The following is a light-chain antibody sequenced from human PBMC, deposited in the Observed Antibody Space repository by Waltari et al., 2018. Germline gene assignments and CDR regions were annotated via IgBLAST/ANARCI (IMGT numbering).Light chain of an antibody. Sequence: QSAPTQPASVSGSPGQSITISCPGTRSAIGSYDLVPWYQQHPGKAPKLMIYEVTKRPSGVSTRFSGSKSGNTASLTISGLQADDEADYYCYSYANGRVFGGGTKLTVL. J-gene: IGLJ3*02. CDR3: YSYANGRV. CDR2: EVT. CDR1: RSAIGSYDL. V-gene: IGLV2-23*02.